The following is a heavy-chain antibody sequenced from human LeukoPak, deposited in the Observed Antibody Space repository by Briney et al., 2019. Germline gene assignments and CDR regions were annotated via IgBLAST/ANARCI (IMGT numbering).Heavy chain of an antibody. Sequence: GGSLRLSCAASGFTFDVYAMHWVRQAPGKGLEWVSGISWNSGSIGYADSVKGRFTISRDNAKNSLYLQMNSLRAEDMALYYCAKDKGYGSGSYNYFDYWGQGTLVTVSS. CDR1: GFTFDVYA. D-gene: IGHD3-10*01. J-gene: IGHJ4*02. CDR2: ISWNSGSI. V-gene: IGHV3-9*03. CDR3: AKDKGYGSGSYNYFDY.